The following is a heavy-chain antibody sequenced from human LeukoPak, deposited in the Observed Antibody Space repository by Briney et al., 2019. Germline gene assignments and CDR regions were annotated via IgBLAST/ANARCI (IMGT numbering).Heavy chain of an antibody. D-gene: IGHD3-10*01. V-gene: IGHV1-18*01. CDR2: ISAYNGNT. Sequence: ASVKVSCKASGYTFTSYGISWVRQAPGQGLEWMGWISAYNGNTNYAQKLQGRVTMTTDTSTSTAYMELRSLRSDDTAVYYCARERGEGMGFGEESDAFDIWGQGTMVTVSS. CDR1: GYTFTSYG. J-gene: IGHJ3*02. CDR3: ARERGEGMGFGEESDAFDI.